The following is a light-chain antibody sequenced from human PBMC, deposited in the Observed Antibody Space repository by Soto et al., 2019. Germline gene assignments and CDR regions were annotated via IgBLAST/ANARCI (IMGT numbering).Light chain of an antibody. CDR2: DAS. J-gene: IGKJ3*01. Sequence: EVVLTQSPATLSLSPGESATLSCRASQSVSHYLAWYQQKPGQAPRLLIYDASNRAAGIPARFTGSGSGTDFTLTISSLEPEDFALYFCQQRNDWPPDITFGPGTKVDIK. CDR1: QSVSHY. CDR3: QQRNDWPPDIT. V-gene: IGKV3-11*01.